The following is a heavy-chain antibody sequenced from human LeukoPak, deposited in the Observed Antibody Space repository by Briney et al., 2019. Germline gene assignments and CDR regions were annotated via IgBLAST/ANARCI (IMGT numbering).Heavy chain of an antibody. V-gene: IGHV1-18*01. CDR1: GYTFTSYG. CDR3: ARAAFGAYYYDSSGYEN. CDR2: ISAYDGNT. D-gene: IGHD3-22*01. J-gene: IGHJ4*02. Sequence: GASVKLSCKASGYTFTSYGISWLRQAPGQGLEWMGWISAYDGNTNYAQKLQGRVAMTTDTSTSTAYMELRSLRSDDTAVYYCARAAFGAYYYDSSGYENWGQGTLVTVSS.